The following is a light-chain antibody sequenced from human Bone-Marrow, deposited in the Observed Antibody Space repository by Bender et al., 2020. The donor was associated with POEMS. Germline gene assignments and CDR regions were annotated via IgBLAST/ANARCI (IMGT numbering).Light chain of an antibody. Sequence: YELTQPPSVSVSPGQTATITCSAAALSHQYVYWYQQKPGQDPVLIIFKDTERASGIPERLSGSTSGTTVTLTISGAQPEDEADYYCQTADLSGDVVFGGGTKLTVL. CDR1: ALSHQY. J-gene: IGLJ3*02. CDR2: KDT. CDR3: QTADLSGDVV. V-gene: IGLV3-25*03.